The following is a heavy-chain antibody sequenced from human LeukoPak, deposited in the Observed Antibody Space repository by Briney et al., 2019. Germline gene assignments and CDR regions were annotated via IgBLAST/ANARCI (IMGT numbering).Heavy chain of an antibody. J-gene: IGHJ3*02. CDR2: IKQDGSEK. CDR1: GFTFSSYW. CDR3: ARDRETTTHAFDI. V-gene: IGHV3-7*01. Sequence: GESLRLSCAASGFTFSSYWMSWVRQAPGKGLEWVANIKQDGSEKYYVDSVKGRFTISRDNAKNSLYLQMNSLRAEDTAVYYCARDRETTTHAFDIWGQGTMVTVSS. D-gene: IGHD1-1*01.